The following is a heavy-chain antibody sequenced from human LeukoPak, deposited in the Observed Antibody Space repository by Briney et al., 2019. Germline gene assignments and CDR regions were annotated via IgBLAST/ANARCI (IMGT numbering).Heavy chain of an antibody. CDR2: ISGSGST. Sequence: SETLSLTCSVSGDSISYFYWSWVRQAARKGLEWIGRISGSGSTDYNASLKSRVTISVDTSKNQFSLKLSSVTAADTAVYYCAGIPPPFRCSAGSCYSNAFDIWGQGTMVTVSS. D-gene: IGHD2-15*01. J-gene: IGHJ3*02. CDR3: AGIPPPFRCSAGSCYSNAFDI. V-gene: IGHV4-4*07. CDR1: GDSISYFY.